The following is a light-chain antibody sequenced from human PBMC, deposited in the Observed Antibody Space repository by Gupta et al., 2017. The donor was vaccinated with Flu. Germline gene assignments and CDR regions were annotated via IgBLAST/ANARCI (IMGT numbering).Light chain of an antibody. V-gene: IGLV1-51*02. CDR1: SSNIGNNY. CDR2: ENN. J-gene: IGLJ3*02. Sequence: QSVSTQPPSVSAAPGQKVTISCSGSSSNIGNNYVSWYQQLPGTAPKLLIYENNKRPSGIPDRFSGSKSGTSATLGITGLQTGDEADYYCGTWDSSLSAGGVFGGGIKLTVL. CDR3: GTWDSSLSAGGV.